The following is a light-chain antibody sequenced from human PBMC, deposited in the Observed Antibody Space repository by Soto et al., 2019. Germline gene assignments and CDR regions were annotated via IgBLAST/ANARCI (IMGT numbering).Light chain of an antibody. CDR1: QSISSW. J-gene: IGKJ1*01. CDR2: DAY. V-gene: IGKV1-5*01. CDR3: QQYNSYSGT. Sequence: DIQMTQSPSTLSASVGDRVTITCRASQSISSWLAWYQQKPGKAPKLLIYDAYSLESGVQSRFSGSGSGTEFTLTIRSLQPDDFATYYCQQYNSYSGTVGQGTKVDIK.